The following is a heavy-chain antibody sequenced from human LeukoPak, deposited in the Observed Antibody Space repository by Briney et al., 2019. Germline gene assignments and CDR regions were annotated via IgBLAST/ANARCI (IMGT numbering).Heavy chain of an antibody. CDR3: ARIKVVGGNYMDV. CDR1: GGSISSSSYY. Sequence: PSETLSLTCTVSGGSISSSSYYWGWIRQPPSKGLVWIGIIYYSGSTYYNPSLKSRVTISVDTSKNHFSLRLSSVTAADTAVYYCARIKVVGGNYMDVWGKGTTVTVSS. D-gene: IGHD2-15*01. J-gene: IGHJ6*03. CDR2: IYYSGST. V-gene: IGHV4-39*07.